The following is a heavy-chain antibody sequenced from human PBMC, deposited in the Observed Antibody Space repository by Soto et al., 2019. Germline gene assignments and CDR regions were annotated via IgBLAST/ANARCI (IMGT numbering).Heavy chain of an antibody. V-gene: IGHV3-30-3*01. D-gene: IGHD6-19*01. CDR1: GFPFIYYP. CDR3: ARLPGALVAVLYIYPLDGREAMSDVDV. CDR2: IPLDGGKK. J-gene: IGHJ6*02. Sequence: QMQLVESGGGVVQPGGSLRLSCAASGFPFIYYPMHWVRQTPGKGLEWVAVIPLDGGKKFYADSVKGRFTVSRDNSKNRLYLQLNSLRPEDAAVYYCARLPGALVAVLYIYPLDGREAMSDVDVWGQGTTVSVSS.